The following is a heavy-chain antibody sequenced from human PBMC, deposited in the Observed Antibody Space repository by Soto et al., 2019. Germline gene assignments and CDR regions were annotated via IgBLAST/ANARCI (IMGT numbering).Heavy chain of an antibody. CDR1: GGTFSSYA. CDR3: AKVPPVQRERRRRFDP. J-gene: IGHJ5*02. D-gene: IGHD1-1*01. Sequence: QVQLVQSGAEVKKPGSSVKVSCKASGGTFSSYAISWVRQAPGQGLEWMGGIIPIFGTANYAQKFQGRVTRSAVDAASTACTALSSLRCEDTEVYAGAKVPPVQRERRRRFDPWGQGTLVTVSS. CDR2: IIPIFGTA. V-gene: IGHV1-69*01.